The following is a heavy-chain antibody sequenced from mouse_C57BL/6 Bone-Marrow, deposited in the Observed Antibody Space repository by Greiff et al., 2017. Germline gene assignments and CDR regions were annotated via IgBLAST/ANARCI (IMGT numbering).Heavy chain of an antibody. CDR2: IDPENGDT. CDR3: TTMSFAY. V-gene: IGHV14-4*01. Sequence: VHVKQSGAELVRPGASVKLSCTASGFNIKDDYMHWVKQRPEQGLEWIGWIDPENGDTEYASKFQGKATITADTSSNTAYLQLSSLTSEDTAVYYCTTMSFAYWGQGTLVTVSA. CDR1: GFNIKDDY. J-gene: IGHJ3*01.